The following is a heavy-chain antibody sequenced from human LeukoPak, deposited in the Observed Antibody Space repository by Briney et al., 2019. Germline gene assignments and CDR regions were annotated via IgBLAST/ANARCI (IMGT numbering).Heavy chain of an antibody. CDR1: GFTFGTYA. Sequence: GGSLRLSCAASGFTFGTYAMGWVRQAPGKGLEWVSYISSSSSTIYYADSVKGRFTISRDNAKNSLYLQMNSLRDEDTAVYYCATGPHYYGSGSYYPPCYWGQGTLVTVSS. V-gene: IGHV3-48*02. D-gene: IGHD3-10*01. J-gene: IGHJ4*02. CDR3: ATGPHYYGSGSYYPPCY. CDR2: ISSSSSTI.